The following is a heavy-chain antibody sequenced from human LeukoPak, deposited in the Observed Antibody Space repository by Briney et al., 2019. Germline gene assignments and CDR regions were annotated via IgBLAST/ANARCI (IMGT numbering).Heavy chain of an antibody. CDR1: GGSISSSSYY. Sequence: SETLSLTCTVSGGSISSSSYYWGWLRQPPGKGLEWIGSIYYSGSTYYNPSLKSRVTISVDTSKNQFSLKLSSVTAADTAVYYCARGIPLRYFDWSPLAGSWGQGTLVTVSS. CDR3: ARGIPLRYFDWSPLAGS. J-gene: IGHJ5*02. V-gene: IGHV4-39*01. CDR2: IYYSGST. D-gene: IGHD3-9*01.